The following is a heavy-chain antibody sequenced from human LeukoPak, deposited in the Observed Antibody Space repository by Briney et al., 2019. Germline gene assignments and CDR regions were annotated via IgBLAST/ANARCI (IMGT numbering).Heavy chain of an antibody. CDR2: ISHREST. CDR3: ARDNSR. CDR1: GGSISSGGLN. Sequence: SETLSLTCTVSGGSISSGGLNWSWIRQHRGQGLEWIGYISHRESTSYNPSLKSRPTISIDTSRNQFSLKLRSVTAADTAVYYCARDNSRWGRGILVTVSS. J-gene: IGHJ4*02. D-gene: IGHD1-1*01. V-gene: IGHV4-31*03.